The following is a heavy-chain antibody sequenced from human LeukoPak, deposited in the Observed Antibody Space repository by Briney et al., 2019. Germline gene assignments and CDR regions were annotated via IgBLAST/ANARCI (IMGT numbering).Heavy chain of an antibody. CDR2: IYYSGST. V-gene: IGHV4-39*01. J-gene: IGHJ4*02. CDR3: ARLPRSYSNPPPSFDY. D-gene: IGHD6-13*01. Sequence: SETLSLTCTVSGGSISSSTSCWSWVRQPPGKGLEWIGNIYYSGSTYYNASLKSRVTISVDTSKNQFSLKLSSVTATDTAVYYCARLPRSYSNPPPSFDYWGQGPLVTVSS. CDR1: GGSISSSTSC.